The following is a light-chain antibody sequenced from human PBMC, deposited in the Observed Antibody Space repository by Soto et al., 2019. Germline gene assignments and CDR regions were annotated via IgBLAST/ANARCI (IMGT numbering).Light chain of an antibody. CDR2: GAS. J-gene: IGKJ1*01. Sequence: IVITQSPATLSVSPAGRATLSCRASQSISGTLVWYQQKPGQAPRLLIYGASTRATSFPARFSGSGSGTDFTLTISSLQSEDFAVYYCQQYNNWPWTFGQGTKVDIK. V-gene: IGKV3-15*01. CDR1: QSISGT. CDR3: QQYNNWPWT.